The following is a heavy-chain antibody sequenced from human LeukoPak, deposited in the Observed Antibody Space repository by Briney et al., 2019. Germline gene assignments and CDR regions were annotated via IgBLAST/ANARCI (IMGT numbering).Heavy chain of an antibody. D-gene: IGHD3-16*01. J-gene: IGHJ3*02. CDR3: ARDPHRRGGSAFDI. V-gene: IGHV3-33*01. Sequence: GGSLRLSCAASGFTFSSYGMHWVRQAPGKGLEWVAVIWYDGSNKYYADSVKGRFTISRDNSKNTLYLQMNSLRAEDTAVYYCARDPHRRGGSAFDIWGQGTMVTVSS. CDR2: IWYDGSNK. CDR1: GFTFSSYG.